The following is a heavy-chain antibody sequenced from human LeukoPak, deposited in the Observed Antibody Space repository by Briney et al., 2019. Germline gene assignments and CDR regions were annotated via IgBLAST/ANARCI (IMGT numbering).Heavy chain of an antibody. J-gene: IGHJ4*02. Sequence: PGGSLRLSCAASGFTFSSYSMNWVRQAPGKGLEWVSYISSSSGTIYYADSVKGRFTISRDNAKNSLYLQMNSLRAQDSAVYYCARGRPYCSSTSCPIDSWGQGTLVTVSS. CDR2: ISSSSGTI. D-gene: IGHD2-2*01. V-gene: IGHV3-48*01. CDR3: ARGRPYCSSTSCPIDS. CDR1: GFTFSSYS.